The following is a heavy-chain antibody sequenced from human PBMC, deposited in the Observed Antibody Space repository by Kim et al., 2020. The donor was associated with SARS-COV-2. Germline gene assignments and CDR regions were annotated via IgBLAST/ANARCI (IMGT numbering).Heavy chain of an antibody. CDR3: ARDPSYCGGDCYSDY. J-gene: IGHJ4*02. V-gene: IGHV1-69*04. D-gene: IGHD2-21*02. Sequence: SVKVSCKASGGTFSSYTISWVRQAPGQGLEWMGRIIPILGIANYAQKFQGRVTITADKSTSTAYMELSSLRSEDTAVYYCARDPSYCGGDCYSDYWGQGTLVTVSS. CDR2: IIPILGIA. CDR1: GGTFSSYT.